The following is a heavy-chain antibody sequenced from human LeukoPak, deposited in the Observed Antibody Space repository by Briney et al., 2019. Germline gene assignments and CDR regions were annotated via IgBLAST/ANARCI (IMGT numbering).Heavy chain of an antibody. Sequence: PSETLSLTCTVSGGSISSYYWSWIRQPPGKGLEWIGYIYYSGSTNYNPSLKSRVTISVDTSENQFSLKLSFVTAADTAAYYCARVRTYYYGSGSYYNGPGAYYYYYMDVWGKGTTVTISS. D-gene: IGHD3-10*01. CDR1: GGSISSYY. V-gene: IGHV4-59*01. CDR2: IYYSGST. J-gene: IGHJ6*03. CDR3: ARVRTYYYGSGSYYNGPGAYYYYYMDV.